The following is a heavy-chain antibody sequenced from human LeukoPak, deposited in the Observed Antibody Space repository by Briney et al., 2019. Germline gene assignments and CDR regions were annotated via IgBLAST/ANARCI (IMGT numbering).Heavy chain of an antibody. CDR3: ARMIIAAAGTTATYFDY. CDR1: GFTFSSYS. J-gene: IGHJ4*02. V-gene: IGHV3-21*01. Sequence: PGGSLRLSCAASGFTFSSYSMNWVRQAPGKGLEWVSSISSSSSYIYYADSVKGRFTISRDNAKNSLYLQMNSLRAEDTAVYYCARMIIAAAGTTATYFDYWGQGTLVTVSS. D-gene: IGHD6-13*01. CDR2: ISSSSSYI.